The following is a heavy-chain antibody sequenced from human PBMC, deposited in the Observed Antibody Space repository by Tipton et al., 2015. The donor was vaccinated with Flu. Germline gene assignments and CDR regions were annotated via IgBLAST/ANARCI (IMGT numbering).Heavy chain of an antibody. CDR2: ISHSGRT. V-gene: IGHV4-38-2*01. CDR1: GDSISSDYY. J-gene: IGHJ4*02. D-gene: IGHD3-10*01. CDR3: ARTTYYYGSGSSDY. Sequence: TLSLTCAVSGDSISSDYYWGWIRQFPGKGLEWIGCISHSGRTYYNPSLKSRVTISVDMAKNQFSQRLSSVTAADTAVYYCARTTYYYGSGSSDYWGQGTLVTVPS.